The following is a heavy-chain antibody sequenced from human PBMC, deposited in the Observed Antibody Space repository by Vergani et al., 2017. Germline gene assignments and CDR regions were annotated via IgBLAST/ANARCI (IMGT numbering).Heavy chain of an antibody. CDR2: INPSGGHT. CDR3: ARGDYGILTGYRY. CDR1: GYTFSNYY. J-gene: IGHJ4*02. D-gene: IGHD3-9*01. Sequence: QVQVVQSGAEVKKSGASVKVSCKTSGYTFSNYYRHWVRQAPGQGLEWMGIINPSGGHTNYAQKFQGRVTMTRDTSTSTVYMELSSLRSEDTAIYYCARGDYGILTGYRYWGQGTLVSVS. V-gene: IGHV1-46*03.